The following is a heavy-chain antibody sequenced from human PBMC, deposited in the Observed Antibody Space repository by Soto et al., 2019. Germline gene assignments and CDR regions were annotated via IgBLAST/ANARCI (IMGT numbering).Heavy chain of an antibody. Sequence: QPGGSLRLSCAASGFTFSNYWMAWVRQAPGKGLEWVANIKQDGSETNFVDSVKGRFTISRDNAKNSLHLQMNSLRAEDTAVYYCARALVHGGDFWGQGTLVTVSS. CDR2: IKQDGSET. J-gene: IGHJ4*02. V-gene: IGHV3-7*01. CDR3: ARALVHGGDF. D-gene: IGHD3-10*01. CDR1: GFTFSNYW.